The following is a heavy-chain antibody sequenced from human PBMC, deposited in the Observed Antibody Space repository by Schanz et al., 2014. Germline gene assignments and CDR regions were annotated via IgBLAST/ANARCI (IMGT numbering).Heavy chain of an antibody. D-gene: IGHD2-21*01. CDR3: ARAPGGRGSYHYDMDV. CDR1: GYTFTTYY. V-gene: IGHV1-46*01. Sequence: QLMQSGAEVKKPGASVKVSCKASGYTFTTYYIHWVRQAPGQGLEWMGKINPSSGTTRIAQNFQGRVAETRDTSTSTVNMEPGSLRSEDTSAYYCARAPGGRGSYHYDMDVWGKGTTXTVSS. CDR2: INPSSGTT. J-gene: IGHJ6*03.